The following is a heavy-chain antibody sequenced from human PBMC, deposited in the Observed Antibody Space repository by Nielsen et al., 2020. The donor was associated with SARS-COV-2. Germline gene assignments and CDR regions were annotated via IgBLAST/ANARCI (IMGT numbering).Heavy chain of an antibody. CDR2: ISSSSYI. CDR3: AAVPAAIRDWFDP. J-gene: IGHJ5*02. V-gene: IGHV3-21*01. CDR1: GFTFSSYS. D-gene: IGHD2-2*02. Sequence: GESLKISCAASGFTFSSYSMNWVRQAPGKGLEWVSSISSSSYIYYSDSVKGRFTISRDNAKNSLYLQMNSLRAEDTAVYYCAAVPAAIRDWFDPWGQGTLVTVSS.